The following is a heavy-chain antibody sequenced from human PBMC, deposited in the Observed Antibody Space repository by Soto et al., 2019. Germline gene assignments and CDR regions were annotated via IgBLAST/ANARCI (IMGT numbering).Heavy chain of an antibody. V-gene: IGHV4-30-4*01. Sequence: SETLSLTCTVSGGSISGGDYSWSWIRQPPGKGLEWIGYIYNSEKNYYNPSLKSRVTISVGTSKKQFSLKLSSVTASDTAVYYCARIPRVTMVRGVKKGFDFWGQGALVTVSS. CDR1: GGSISGGDYS. D-gene: IGHD3-10*01. J-gene: IGHJ4*02. CDR3: ARIPRVTMVRGVKKGFDF. CDR2: IYNSEKN.